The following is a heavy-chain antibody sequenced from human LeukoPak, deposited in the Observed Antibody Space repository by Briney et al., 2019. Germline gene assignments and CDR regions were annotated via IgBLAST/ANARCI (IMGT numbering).Heavy chain of an antibody. CDR2: ISGSGGST. J-gene: IGHJ4*02. V-gene: IGHV3-23*01. Sequence: PGGSLRLSCAASGFTFSSYAMSWVRQAPGNGLEWVSAISGSGGSTYYADSVKGRFTISRDKSKNTLYLQMNSLRAEDTAVYYCAKDPDYYDSSGYFDYWGQGTLVTVSS. CDR3: AKDPDYYDSSGYFDY. D-gene: IGHD3-22*01. CDR1: GFTFSSYA.